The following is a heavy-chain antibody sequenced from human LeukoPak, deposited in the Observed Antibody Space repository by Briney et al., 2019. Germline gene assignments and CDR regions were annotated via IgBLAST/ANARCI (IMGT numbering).Heavy chain of an antibody. CDR2: ISYDGSVK. Sequence: PGGSLRLSCAASGFTFSSYSMNWVRQAPGKGLEWVAHISYDGSVKNYADSVKGRFTISRDNSKNTLYVHMSSLRAEDTALYYCAKDASVGTYLGAFHVWGQGTMVTVSS. CDR1: GFTFSSYS. D-gene: IGHD1-26*01. CDR3: AKDASVGTYLGAFHV. V-gene: IGHV3-30*18. J-gene: IGHJ3*01.